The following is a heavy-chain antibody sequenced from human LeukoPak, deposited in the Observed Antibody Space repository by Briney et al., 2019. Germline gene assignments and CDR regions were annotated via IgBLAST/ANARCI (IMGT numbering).Heavy chain of an antibody. D-gene: IGHD3-10*01. CDR1: GGSISSSSYY. J-gene: IGHJ4*02. CDR2: IYYSGST. CDR3: ARDHSGGSGSYGIFDY. Sequence: PSETLSLTCTVSGGSISSSSYYWGWIRQPPGKGLEWIGSIYYSGSTYYNPSLKSRVTMSVDTSKNQFSLKLSSVTAADTAVYYCARDHSGGSGSYGIFDYWGQGTLVTVSS. V-gene: IGHV4-39*07.